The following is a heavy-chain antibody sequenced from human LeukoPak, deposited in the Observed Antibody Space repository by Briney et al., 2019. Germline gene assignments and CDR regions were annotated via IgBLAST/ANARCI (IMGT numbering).Heavy chain of an antibody. Sequence: GGSLRLSCAASGFTFSSYAMSWVRQAPGKGLEWVSAISGSGGSTYYADSVKGRFTISRDNSKNTLYLQMNSLRAEDTAVYYCSKVCEDSSVYYPPPDVFDMGGQGKMVTVSS. V-gene: IGHV3-23*01. CDR3: SKVCEDSSVYYPPPDVFDM. CDR1: GFTFSSYA. J-gene: IGHJ3*02. CDR2: ISGSGGST. D-gene: IGHD3-22*01.